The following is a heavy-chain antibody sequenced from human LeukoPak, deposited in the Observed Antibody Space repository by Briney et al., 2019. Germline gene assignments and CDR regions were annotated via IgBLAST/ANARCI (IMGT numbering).Heavy chain of an antibody. J-gene: IGHJ4*02. CDR2: IYYSGST. V-gene: IGHV4-59*08. D-gene: IGHD2-15*01. Sequence: PSETLSLTCTVSGGSLSGHYWSWIRQPPGKGLEWIGYIYYSGSTNYNPSLKSRVIISVDTSKNQFSLKLSSVTAADTAVYYCARQGVSCGKAGDTPPYYFDYWGQGTLVTVSS. CDR1: GGSLSGHY. CDR3: ARQGVSCGKAGDTPPYYFDY.